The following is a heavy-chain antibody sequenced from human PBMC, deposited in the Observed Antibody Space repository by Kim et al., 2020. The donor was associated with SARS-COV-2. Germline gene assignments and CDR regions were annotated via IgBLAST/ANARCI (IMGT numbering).Heavy chain of an antibody. J-gene: IGHJ4*02. Sequence: SVKVSCKASGGTFSSYTISWVRQAPGQGLEWMVRIIPILGIANYAQKFQGRVTITADKSTSTAYMELSSLRSEDTAVSYCARDNGSIWYGRVDYWGQGTLDTVS. V-gene: IGHV1-69*04. CDR3: ARDNGSIWYGRVDY. D-gene: IGHD6-13*01. CDR2: IIPILGIA. CDR1: GGTFSSYT.